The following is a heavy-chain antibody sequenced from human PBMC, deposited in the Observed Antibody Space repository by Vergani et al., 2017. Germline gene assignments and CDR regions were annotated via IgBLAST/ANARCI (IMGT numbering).Heavy chain of an antibody. Sequence: QVQLVESGGGVVQPGRSLRLSCAASGFTFSSYGMHWVRQAPGKGLEWVAVIWYVGSNTYYADSVKGRFTISRDNSKNTLYLQMNSLRAEDTAVYYCAGGRSITAAGTDYWGQGTLVTVSS. D-gene: IGHD6-13*01. CDR2: IWYVGSNT. J-gene: IGHJ4*02. CDR1: GFTFSSYG. CDR3: AGGRSITAAGTDY. V-gene: IGHV3-33*01.